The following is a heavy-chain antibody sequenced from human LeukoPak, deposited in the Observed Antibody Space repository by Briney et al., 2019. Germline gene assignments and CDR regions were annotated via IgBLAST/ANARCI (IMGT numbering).Heavy chain of an antibody. CDR3: ARGHHYYDSSAYYY. D-gene: IGHD3-22*01. CDR2: INSDGSTT. Sequence: GGSLRLSCAASGFTFISYWMHWVRQATGKALVWVSRINSDGSTTSYAASVKGLFTISRDTAKNTLYLQMNSLRAEDTAVYYCARGHHYYDSSAYYYWGQGTLVTVSS. J-gene: IGHJ4*02. V-gene: IGHV3-74*01. CDR1: GFTFISYW.